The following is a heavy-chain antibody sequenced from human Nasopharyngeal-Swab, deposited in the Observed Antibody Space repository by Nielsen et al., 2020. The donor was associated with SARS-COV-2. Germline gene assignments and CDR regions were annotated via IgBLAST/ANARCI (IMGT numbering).Heavy chain of an antibody. V-gene: IGHV4-59*01. J-gene: IGHJ3*02. CDR2: IYYSGST. CDR1: GFTFSDYY. CDR3: ARERPEIYYAYAFDI. D-gene: IGHD3-10*01. Sequence: ESLKISCAASGFTFSDYYMSWIRQPPGKGLEWIGYIYYSGSTNYNPSLKSRVTISVDTSKNQFSLKLSSVTAADTAVYYCARERPEIYYAYAFDIWGQGTMVTVSS.